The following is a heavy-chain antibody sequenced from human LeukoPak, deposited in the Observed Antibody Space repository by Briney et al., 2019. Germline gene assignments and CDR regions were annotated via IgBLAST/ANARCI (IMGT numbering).Heavy chain of an antibody. J-gene: IGHJ4*02. CDR1: GFSFSSYW. CDR3: ARPAVAGLRAGGYDY. Sequence: GGSLRLSCAASGFSFSSYWMHWVRQAPGKGLVWVSRISSDGSIINYADSVKGRFTISRDNAKNTLYLQMNSLRVEDTAVYYCARPAVAGLRAGGYDYWGQGTLVTV. D-gene: IGHD6-19*01. V-gene: IGHV3-74*01. CDR2: ISSDGSII.